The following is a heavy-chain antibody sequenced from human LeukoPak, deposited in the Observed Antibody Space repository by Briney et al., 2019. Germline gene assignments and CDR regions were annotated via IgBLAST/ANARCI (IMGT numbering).Heavy chain of an antibody. Sequence: ASVKVSCKASGYTFTSYYMHWVRQAPGQGLEWMGRINPNSGGTNYAQKFQGRVTMTRDTSISTAYMELSRLRSDDTAVYYCARWNRFVYWFDPWGQGTLVTVSS. CDR2: INPNSGGT. V-gene: IGHV1-2*06. CDR1: GYTFTSYY. CDR3: ARWNRFVYWFDP. J-gene: IGHJ5*02. D-gene: IGHD1-1*01.